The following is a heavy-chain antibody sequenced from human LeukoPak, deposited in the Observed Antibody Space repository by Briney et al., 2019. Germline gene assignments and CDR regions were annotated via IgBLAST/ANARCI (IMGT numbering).Heavy chain of an antibody. Sequence: PGGSLRLSCAASGFTFSSYGMHWVRQAPGKGLEWVAVIWYDGSNKYYADSVKGRFTISRDNSKNTLYLQMNGLRAEDTAVYYCARDEIYYGSGSLGVDYWGQGTLVTVSS. CDR2: IWYDGSNK. J-gene: IGHJ4*02. CDR3: ARDEIYYGSGSLGVDY. D-gene: IGHD3-10*01. CDR1: GFTFSSYG. V-gene: IGHV3-33*01.